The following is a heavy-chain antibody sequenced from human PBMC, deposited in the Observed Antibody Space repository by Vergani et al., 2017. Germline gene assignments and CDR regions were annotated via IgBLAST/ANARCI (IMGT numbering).Heavy chain of an antibody. Sequence: EVQLVESGGGLIQPGGSLRLSCAASGFTVSSNYMSWVRQAPGKGLEWVSVIYSGGSTYYADSVKGRFTISRDNSKNTLYLQMNSLRAEDTAVYYCAKGRLSSSWSGIDYWGQGTLVTVSS. CDR3: AKGRLSSSWSGIDY. CDR2: IYSGGST. D-gene: IGHD6-13*01. V-gene: IGHV3-53*01. J-gene: IGHJ4*02. CDR1: GFTVSSNY.